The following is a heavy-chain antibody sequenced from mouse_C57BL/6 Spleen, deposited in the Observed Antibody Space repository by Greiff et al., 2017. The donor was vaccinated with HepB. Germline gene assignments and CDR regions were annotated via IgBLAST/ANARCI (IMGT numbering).Heavy chain of an antibody. D-gene: IGHD1-1*01. CDR2: INPSTGGT. V-gene: IGHV1-42*01. CDR1: GYSFTGYY. CDR3: AREKTTVVATRYFDV. Sequence: EVQLQQSGPELVKPGASVKISCKASGYSFTGYYMNWVKQSPEKSLEWIGEINPSTGGTTYNQKFKAKATLTVDKSSSTAYMQLKSLTSEDSAVYYCAREKTTVVATRYFDVWGTGTTVTVSS. J-gene: IGHJ1*03.